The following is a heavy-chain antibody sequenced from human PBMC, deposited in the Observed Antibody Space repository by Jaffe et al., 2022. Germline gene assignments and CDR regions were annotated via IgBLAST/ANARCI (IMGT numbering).Heavy chain of an antibody. J-gene: IGHJ4*02. CDR2: IRYDGSNK. V-gene: IGHV3-30*02. CDR3: AKDRGYCSGGSCYSTYYFDY. Sequence: QVQLVESGGGVVQPGGSLRLSCAASGFTFSSYGMHWVRQAPGKGLEWVAFIRYDGSNKYYADSVKGRFTISRDNSKNTLYLQMNSLRAEDTAVYYCAKDRGYCSGGSCYSTYYFDYWGQGTLVTVSS. D-gene: IGHD2-15*01. CDR1: GFTFSSYG.